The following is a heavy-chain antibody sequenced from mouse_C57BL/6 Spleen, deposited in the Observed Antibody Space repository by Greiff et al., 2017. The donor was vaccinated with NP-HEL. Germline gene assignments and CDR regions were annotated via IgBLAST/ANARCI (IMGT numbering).Heavy chain of an antibody. V-gene: IGHV1-50*01. J-gene: IGHJ2*01. CDR3: ASHY. CDR2: IDPSDSYT. CDR1: GYTFTSYW. Sequence: QVQLQQSGAELVKPGASVKLSCKASGYTFTSYWMQWVKQRPGQGLEWIGEIDPSDSYTNYNQKFKGKATLTVDTSSSTAYMQLSSLTSEDSAVYYCASHYWGQGTTLTVSS.